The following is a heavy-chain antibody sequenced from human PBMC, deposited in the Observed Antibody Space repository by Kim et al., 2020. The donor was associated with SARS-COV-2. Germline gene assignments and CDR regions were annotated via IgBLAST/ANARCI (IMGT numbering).Heavy chain of an antibody. CDR3: ARDRYDSSGYSGY. J-gene: IGHJ4*02. V-gene: IGHV3-21*01. D-gene: IGHD3-22*01. Sequence: YAEAVKGRFTISRDNAKNSLYLQMNSLRAEDTAVYYCARDRYDSSGYSGYWGQGTLVTVSS.